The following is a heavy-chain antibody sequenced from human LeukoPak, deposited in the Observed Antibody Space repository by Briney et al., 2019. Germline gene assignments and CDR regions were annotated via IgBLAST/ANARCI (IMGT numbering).Heavy chain of an antibody. CDR3: AKESLRVVPSAPFAY. CDR2: ISGSGGST. D-gene: IGHD2-2*01. CDR1: GFTFSSYG. V-gene: IGHV3-23*01. J-gene: IGHJ4*02. Sequence: GGSLRLSCAASGFTFSSYGMRWVRQAPGKGLEWVSAISGSGGSTYYADSVKGRFTISRDNSKNTLYLQMHSLRAEDTAVYYCAKESLRVVPSAPFAYWGQGTLVTVSS.